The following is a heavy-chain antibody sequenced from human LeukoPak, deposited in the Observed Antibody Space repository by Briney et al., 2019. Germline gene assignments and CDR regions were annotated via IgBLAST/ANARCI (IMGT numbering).Heavy chain of an antibody. CDR3: ARGETYYYGSGSYFNY. D-gene: IGHD3-10*01. CDR2: INHSGST. Sequence: SETLSLTCAIYGGSFSGYYWSWIRQPPGKGLEWIGEINHSGSTNYNPSLKSRVTISVDTSKNQFSLKLSSVTAADTAVYYCARGETYYYGSGSYFNYWGQGTLVTVSS. J-gene: IGHJ4*02. CDR1: GGSFSGYY. V-gene: IGHV4-34*01.